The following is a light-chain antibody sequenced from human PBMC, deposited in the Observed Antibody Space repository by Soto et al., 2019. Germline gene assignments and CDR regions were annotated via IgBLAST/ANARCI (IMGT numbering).Light chain of an antibody. Sequence: QSVLTQPASVSGSPGQSITISCTGTSSDVGSYNLVSWYQQHPDKAPKLIIYEVSKWPSGVSSRFSASKSGNTASLTSSGLQSEDEADYYCCSYAGSSTWVFGGGTKLTVL. V-gene: IGLV2-23*02. J-gene: IGLJ3*02. CDR1: SSDVGSYNL. CDR2: EVS. CDR3: CSYAGSSTWV.